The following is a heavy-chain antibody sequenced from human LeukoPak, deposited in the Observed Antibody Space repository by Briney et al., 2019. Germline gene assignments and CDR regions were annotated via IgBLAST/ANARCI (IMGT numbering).Heavy chain of an antibody. D-gene: IGHD6-19*01. CDR3: AGGETVAGPSYYYHMDV. CDR2: MNPNSGNT. V-gene: IGHV1-8*03. J-gene: IGHJ6*03. CDR1: GYTFTSYD. Sequence: ASVKVSCKASGYTFTSYDINWVRQATGQGLEWMGWMNPNSGNTGYAQKFQGRVTITRNTSISTAYMELSSLRSEDTAVYYCAGGETVAGPSYYYHMDVWGKGTTVTIS.